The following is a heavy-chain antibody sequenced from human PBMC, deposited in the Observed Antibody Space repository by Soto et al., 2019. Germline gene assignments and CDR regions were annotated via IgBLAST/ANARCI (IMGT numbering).Heavy chain of an antibody. CDR1: GFTFSSYN. J-gene: IGHJ6*03. Sequence: EVQLVESGGGLVQPGGSLRLSCAASGFTFSSYNMNWVPQAPGKRLEWISDISLSSSTIFYADSVKGRFTISRDNAKNTLYLQMNSLRAEDTAVYYCARDSRNYYYYMDVWGKGTTVTVSS. CDR3: ARDSRNYYYYMDV. V-gene: IGHV3-48*01. CDR2: ISLSSSTI.